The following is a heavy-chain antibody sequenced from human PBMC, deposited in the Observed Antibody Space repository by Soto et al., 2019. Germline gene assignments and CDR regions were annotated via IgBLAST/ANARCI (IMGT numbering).Heavy chain of an antibody. J-gene: IGHJ1*01. CDR3: ASESYGREFAV. Sequence: QVQLVQSGAEEKQPGASVKVSCKASGYTFTSYAMHWVRQAPGQRLEWMGWINAGNGNTKYSHKFKGRVTSTRDTSASTADMALSSMRAVDTAVDYWASESYGREFAVWGQGTLADVSS. V-gene: IGHV1-3*05. CDR1: GYTFTSYA. D-gene: IGHD4-17*01. CDR2: INAGNGNT.